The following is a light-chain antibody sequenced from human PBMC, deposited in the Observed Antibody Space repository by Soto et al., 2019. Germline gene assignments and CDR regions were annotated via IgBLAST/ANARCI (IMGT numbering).Light chain of an antibody. CDR1: TSNIGSHT. CDR3: ATWDDSLKGV. Sequence: QSVLTQPPSASGTPGQMVTISCSGSTSNIGSHTVNWYQHVPGTAPKLLITTNNQRPSGVPDRFSGFKSGSSASLVISGLQSEDEADYYCATWDDSLKGVFGTGTKVTVL. CDR2: TNN. J-gene: IGLJ1*01. V-gene: IGLV1-44*01.